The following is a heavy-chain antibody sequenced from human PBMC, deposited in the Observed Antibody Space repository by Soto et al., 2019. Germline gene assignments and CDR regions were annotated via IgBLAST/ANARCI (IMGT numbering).Heavy chain of an antibody. CDR2: MNPNSGNT. CDR1: GYTFTSYD. CDR3: ARVWFGELLYYYYYGMDV. V-gene: IGHV1-8*01. D-gene: IGHD3-10*01. Sequence: QVQLVQSGAEVKKPWASVKVSCKASGYTFTSYDINWVRQATGQGLEWMGWMNPNSGNTGYAQKFQGRVTMTRNTSISTAYMELSSLRSEDTAVYYCARVWFGELLYYYYYGMDVWGQGTTVTVSS. J-gene: IGHJ6*02.